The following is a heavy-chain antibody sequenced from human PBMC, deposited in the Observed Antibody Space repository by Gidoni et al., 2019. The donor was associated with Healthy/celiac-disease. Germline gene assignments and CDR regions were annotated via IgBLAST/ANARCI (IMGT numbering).Heavy chain of an antibody. D-gene: IGHD3-22*01. CDR2: ISSSSSYT. Sequence: QVQLVESGGGLVKPGGSLRLSCAASGFTFSDYYMSWIRQAPGKGLEWVSYISSSSSYTNYADSVKGRFTISRDNAKNSLYLQMNSLRAEDTAVYYCARGPYYDSSGYYYVGWFDPWGQGTLVTVSS. CDR1: GFTFSDYY. J-gene: IGHJ5*02. V-gene: IGHV3-11*06. CDR3: ARGPYYDSSGYYYVGWFDP.